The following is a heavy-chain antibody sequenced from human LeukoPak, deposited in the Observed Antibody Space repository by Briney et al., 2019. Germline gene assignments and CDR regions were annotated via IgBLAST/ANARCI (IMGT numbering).Heavy chain of an antibody. J-gene: IGHJ6*02. CDR1: GFTVSSNY. Sequence: GGSLRLSCAASGFTVSSNYMSWVRQAPGEGLEWVSVIYSGGSTYYADSVKGRFTISRDNSKNTLYLQMNSLRAEDTAVYYCARETITMVRGGAPDYYGTDVWGQGTTVTVSS. D-gene: IGHD3-10*01. CDR2: IYSGGST. V-gene: IGHV3-66*01. CDR3: ARETITMVRGGAPDYYGTDV.